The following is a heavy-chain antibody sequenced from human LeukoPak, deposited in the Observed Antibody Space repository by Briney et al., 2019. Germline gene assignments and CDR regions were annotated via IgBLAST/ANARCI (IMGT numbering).Heavy chain of an antibody. D-gene: IGHD1-1*01. V-gene: IGHV4-59*01. J-gene: IGHJ4*02. CDR2: IYYSGST. Sequence: SETLSLTCAVYGGSFSGYYWSWIRQPPGKGLEWIGYIYYSGSTNYNPPLKSRVTISVDTSKNQFSLKLSSVTAADTAVYYCAREPSLEYFDYWGQGTLVTVSS. CDR1: GGSFSGYY. CDR3: AREPSLEYFDY.